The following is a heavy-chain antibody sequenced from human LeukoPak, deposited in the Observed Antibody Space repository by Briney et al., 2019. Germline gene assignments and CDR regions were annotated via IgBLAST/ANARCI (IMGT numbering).Heavy chain of an antibody. CDR3: ARTAGVAVAGSRQYFDY. CDR2: FYYSGST. CDR1: GGLISSSSYY. V-gene: IGHV4-39*01. D-gene: IGHD6-19*01. J-gene: IGHJ4*02. Sequence: SETLSLSCTVSGGLISSSSYYWGWIRQPPEKGLEWIGSFYYSGSTYYHPSLKSRVTISVDTSKNQFSLNLSSVTAADTAVYYCARTAGVAVAGSRQYFDYWGQGTLVTVSS.